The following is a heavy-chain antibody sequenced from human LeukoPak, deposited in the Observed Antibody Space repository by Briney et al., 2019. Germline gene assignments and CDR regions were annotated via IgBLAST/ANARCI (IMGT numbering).Heavy chain of an antibody. D-gene: IGHD6-19*01. CDR2: INHSGST. CDR3: GGGGYRSGRSSWYFDL. V-gene: IGHV4-34*01. Sequence: SETLSLTCAVYGGSFSGYYWSWIRQPPGKGLEWIGEINHSGSTNYNPSLKSRVTISVDTSKNQFSLKLSSVTAADTAVYYCGGGGYRSGRSSWYFDLWGGGPWSLSPQ. J-gene: IGHJ2*01. CDR1: GGSFSGYY.